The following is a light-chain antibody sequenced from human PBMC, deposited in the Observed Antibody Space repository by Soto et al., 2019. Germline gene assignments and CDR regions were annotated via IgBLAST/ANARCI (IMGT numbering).Light chain of an antibody. CDR1: QGIGND. J-gene: IGKJ1*01. CDR2: AAS. CDR3: LQHNSYPLT. Sequence: DIQITQSPSSLSASVGDRVTITCRASQGIGNDLGWYQQKPGKAPKRPIYAASSLQSGVPSRFSGSGSGTEFTLTISSLQPEDFAAYYCLQHNSYPLTFGQGTKVDIK. V-gene: IGKV1-17*01.